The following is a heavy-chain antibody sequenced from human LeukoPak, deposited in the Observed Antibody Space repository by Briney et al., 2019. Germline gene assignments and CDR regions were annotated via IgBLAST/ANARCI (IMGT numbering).Heavy chain of an antibody. Sequence: SETLSLTCAVYGGSFSGYYWSWIRQPPGKGLEWIGEINHSGSTNYNPSLKSRVTISVDTSKNQFSLKLSSVTAADTAVYYCARTYYDFWSGSVTDYWGQGTLVTVSS. CDR2: INHSGST. CDR3: ARTYYDFWSGSVTDY. CDR1: GGSFSGYY. D-gene: IGHD3-3*01. V-gene: IGHV4-34*01. J-gene: IGHJ4*02.